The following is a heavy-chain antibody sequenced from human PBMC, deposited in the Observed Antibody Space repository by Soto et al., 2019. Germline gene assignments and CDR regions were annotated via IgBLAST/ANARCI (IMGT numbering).Heavy chain of an antibody. D-gene: IGHD5-12*01. CDR2: IRSKANSYAT. Sequence: PGGSLRLSCAASGFTFSGSAMHWVRQASGKGLEWVGRIRSKANSYATAYAASVKGRFTISRDDSKNTAYLQMNSLKTEDTAVYYCTRLEAITNSDYWGQGTLVTVSS. CDR1: GFTFSGSA. CDR3: TRLEAITNSDY. V-gene: IGHV3-73*01. J-gene: IGHJ4*02.